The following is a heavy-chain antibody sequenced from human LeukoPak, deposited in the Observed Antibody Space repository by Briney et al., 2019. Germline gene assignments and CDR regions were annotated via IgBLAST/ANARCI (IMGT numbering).Heavy chain of an antibody. D-gene: IGHD2-8*01. CDR3: ARQGYCTNGICSGWLFDL. Sequence: PSETLSLTCTVSGGSISTYYWNWIRQPAGKGLEWIGRFYASGSTNYNPSLKSRVTMSLDTSKNQFSLKLSSVTAADTAMYYCARQGYCTNGICSGWLFDLWGRGNQGTVSS. CDR1: GGSISTYY. CDR2: FYASGST. V-gene: IGHV4-4*07. J-gene: IGHJ2*01.